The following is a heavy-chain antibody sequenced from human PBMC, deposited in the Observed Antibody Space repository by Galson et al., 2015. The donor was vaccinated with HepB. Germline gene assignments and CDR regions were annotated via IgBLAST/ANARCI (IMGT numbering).Heavy chain of an antibody. CDR2: IKSKTDGGTT. J-gene: IGHJ6*02. Sequence: SLRLSYAASGFTFSNAWMSWVRQAPGKGLEWVGRIKSKTDGGTTDYAAPVKGRFTISRDDSKNTLYLQMNSLKTEDTAVYYCTTGGAFYSSGWYGYYYYGMDVWGQGTTVTVSS. CDR3: TTGGAFYSSGWYGYYYYGMDV. CDR1: GFTFSNAW. D-gene: IGHD6-19*01. V-gene: IGHV3-15*01.